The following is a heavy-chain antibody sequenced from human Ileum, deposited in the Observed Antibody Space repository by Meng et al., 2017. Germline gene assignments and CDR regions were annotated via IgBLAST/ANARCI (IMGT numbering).Heavy chain of an antibody. CDR3: AGGEWFESDNAFDI. J-gene: IGHJ3*02. V-gene: IGHV4-4*02. CDR2: IYHSGST. CDR1: GGSISSSNW. D-gene: IGHD3-3*01. Sequence: QVQVQESGPGLLKHSGTPSFTCAVSGGSISSSNWWSWDRQPPGKGLEWVWEIYHSGSTNYNPSLKSLVTISVDKSKNQFSLKLSSVTAAATAVYYCAGGEWFESDNAFDIWGQGTMVTVSS.